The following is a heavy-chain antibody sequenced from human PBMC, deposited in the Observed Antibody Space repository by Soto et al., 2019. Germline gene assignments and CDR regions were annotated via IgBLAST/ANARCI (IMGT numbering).Heavy chain of an antibody. CDR3: ARVAYYYDSSGYLHYFDY. D-gene: IGHD3-22*01. CDR1: GGSISSYY. J-gene: IGHJ4*02. V-gene: IGHV4-59*01. Sequence: SETLSLTCTVSGGSISSYYWSWIRQPPGKGLEWIGYIYYSGSTNYNPSLKSRVTISVDTSKNQFSLKLSSVTAADTAVYYCARVAYYYDSSGYLHYFDYWGQGTLVTLSS. CDR2: IYYSGST.